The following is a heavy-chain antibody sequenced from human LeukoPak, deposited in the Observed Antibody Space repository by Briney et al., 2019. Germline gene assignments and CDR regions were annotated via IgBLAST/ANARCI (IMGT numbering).Heavy chain of an antibody. V-gene: IGHV4-59*08. CDR1: GGSISSYY. Sequence: SETLSLTCTVSGGSISSYYWSWIRQPPGKGLEWIGYIYYSGSTNYNPSLKSRVTISVDTSKNQFSLKLSSVTAADTAVYYCARIVGTLGFGELLPNYFDYWGQGTLVTVSS. CDR2: IYYSGST. CDR3: ARIVGTLGFGELLPNYFDY. J-gene: IGHJ4*02. D-gene: IGHD3-10*01.